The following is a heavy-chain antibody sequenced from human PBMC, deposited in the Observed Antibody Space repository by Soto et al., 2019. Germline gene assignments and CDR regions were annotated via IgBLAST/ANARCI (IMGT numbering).Heavy chain of an antibody. CDR1: GYTFTSYA. CDR3: ARDLVSVGPAAISRYYYGMDV. D-gene: IGHD2-2*02. CDR2: INAGNGNT. J-gene: IGHJ6*01. Sequence: ASVKVSCKASGYTFTSYAMHWVRQAPGQRLEWMGWINAGNGNTKYSQKFQGRVTITRDTSASTAYMELSSLRSEDTAVYYCARDLVSVGPAAISRYYYGMDVWGQGTTVTVSS. V-gene: IGHV1-3*01.